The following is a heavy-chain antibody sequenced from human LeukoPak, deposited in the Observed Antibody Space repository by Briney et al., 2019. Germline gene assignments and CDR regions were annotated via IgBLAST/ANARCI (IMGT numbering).Heavy chain of an antibody. CDR1: GFTFSNYW. V-gene: IGHV3-7*03. J-gene: IGHJ2*01. Sequence: PGGSLRLSCAASGFTFSNYWMTWVRQAPGKGLEWVANIKQDGSEKYYVDSVKGRFTISRDNAKNSLYLQMNSLRAEDTAVYYCARLPRGHWYFDLWGRGTLVTVSS. CDR2: IKQDGSEK. CDR3: ARLPRGHWYFDL.